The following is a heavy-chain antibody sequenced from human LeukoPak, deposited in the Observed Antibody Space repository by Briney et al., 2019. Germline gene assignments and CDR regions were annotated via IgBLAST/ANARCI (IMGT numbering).Heavy chain of an antibody. V-gene: IGHV4-34*01. CDR3: ARGQIGVTYYYGMDV. D-gene: IGHD3-22*01. J-gene: IGHJ6*02. Sequence: SETLSLTCAVYGGSFSGYYWSWIRQPPGRGLEWIGEINHSGSTNYNPSLKSRVTISVDTSKNQFSLKLSSVTAADTAVYYCARGQIGVTYYYGMDVWGQGTTVTVSS. CDR1: GGSFSGYY. CDR2: INHSGST.